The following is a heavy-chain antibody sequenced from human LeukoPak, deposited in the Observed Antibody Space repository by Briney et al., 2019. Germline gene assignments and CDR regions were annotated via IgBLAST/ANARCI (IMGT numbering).Heavy chain of an antibody. CDR2: ISGSSNTI. D-gene: IGHD6-19*01. J-gene: IGHJ4*02. CDR1: GFTFSSYS. Sequence: GGSLRLSCAASGFTFSSYSMNWVRQSPGKGLEWVSYISGSSNTIYYADSVKGRFTISRDNSRNTLYLQMNSLRADDTALYYCARRSGGWLFDCRGQGTLVTVSS. V-gene: IGHV3-48*01. CDR3: ARRSGGWLFDC.